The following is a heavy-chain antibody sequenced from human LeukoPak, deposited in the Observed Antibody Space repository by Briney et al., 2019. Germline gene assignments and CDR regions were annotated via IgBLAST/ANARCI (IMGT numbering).Heavy chain of an antibody. J-gene: IGHJ6*03. V-gene: IGHV3-23*01. CDR2: ISGSGGST. D-gene: IGHD3-3*01. CDR1: GFTFSSYA. Sequence: PGGSLRLSCAASGFTFSSYAMSWVRQAPGKGLEWVSAISGSGGSTYYADSVKGRFTISRDNSKNTLYLQMNSLRAEDTAVYYCAKDWHDFWRGSNMDVWGKGTTVTVSS. CDR3: AKDWHDFWRGSNMDV.